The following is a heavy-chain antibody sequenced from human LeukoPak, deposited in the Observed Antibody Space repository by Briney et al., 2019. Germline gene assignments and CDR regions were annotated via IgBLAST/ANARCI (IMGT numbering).Heavy chain of an antibody. V-gene: IGHV3-23*01. CDR1: GFTFSSYA. J-gene: IGHJ4*02. D-gene: IGHD6-19*01. CDR3: AKDIAGSSGWNHFDY. CDR2: ISDSGGST. Sequence: GGSLRLSCAASGFTFSSYAMYWVRQAPGMGLEWVSIISDSGGSTQYADSVKGRFTISRDNSKNTLYLQMNSLRTEDTAVYHCAKDIAGSSGWNHFDYWGQGTLVTVSS.